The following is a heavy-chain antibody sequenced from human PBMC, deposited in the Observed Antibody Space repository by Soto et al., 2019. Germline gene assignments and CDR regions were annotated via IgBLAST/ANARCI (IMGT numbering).Heavy chain of an antibody. D-gene: IGHD2-8*01. CDR1: GGSFSGYY. Sequence: SETLSLTCAVYGGSFSGYYWCWIRQPPGKGLEWIGEINHSGSTNYNPSLKSRVTISVDTSKNQFSLKLSSVTAADTAVYYCARLSKVFWWMHYYYCYGISFWGQGTTVPVS. CDR3: ARLSKVFWWMHYYYCYGISF. J-gene: IGHJ6*02. CDR2: INHSGST. V-gene: IGHV4-34*01.